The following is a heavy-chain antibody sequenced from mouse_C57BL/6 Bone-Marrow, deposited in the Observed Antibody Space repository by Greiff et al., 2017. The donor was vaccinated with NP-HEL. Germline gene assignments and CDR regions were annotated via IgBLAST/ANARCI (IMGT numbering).Heavy chain of an antibody. D-gene: IGHD2-1*01. CDR2: INPNNGGT. Sequence: EVQLQESGPELVKPGASVKMSCKASGYTFTDYNMHWVKQSHGKSLEWIGYINPNNGGTSYNQKFKGKATLTVNKSSSTAYMELRSLTSEDSAVYYCARLVYYGNSYYFDYWGKGTTLTVSS. J-gene: IGHJ2*01. CDR1: GYTFTDYN. CDR3: ARLVYYGNSYYFDY. V-gene: IGHV1-22*01.